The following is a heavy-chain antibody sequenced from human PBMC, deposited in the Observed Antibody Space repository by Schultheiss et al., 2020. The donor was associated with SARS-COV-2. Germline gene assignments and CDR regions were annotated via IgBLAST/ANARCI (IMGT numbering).Heavy chain of an antibody. V-gene: IGHV3-21*01. CDR3: ARDYGGNWGNAFDI. Sequence: ETLSLTCTVSGGSISSSSYYWGWIRQPPGKGLEWVSSISSSSSYIYYADSVKGRFTISRDNAKNSLYLQMNSLRAEDTAVYYCARDYGGNWGNAFDIWGQGTMVTVSS. CDR2: ISSSSSYI. J-gene: IGHJ3*02. D-gene: IGHD4-23*01. CDR1: GGSISSSS.